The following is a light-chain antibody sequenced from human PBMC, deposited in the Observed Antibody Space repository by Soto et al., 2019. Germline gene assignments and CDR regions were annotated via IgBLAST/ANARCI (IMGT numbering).Light chain of an antibody. CDR3: ETWDSNIWV. CDR1: SGHSSYI. Sequence: QSVLTQSSSASASLGSSVKLTCTLSSGHSSYIIAWHQQQPGKAPRYLMKLEGSGSYNKGSGVPDRFSGSSSVADRYLTISNLQSEDEADYYCETWDSNIWVFGGGTKLTVL. V-gene: IGLV4-60*03. J-gene: IGLJ3*02. CDR2: LEGSGSY.